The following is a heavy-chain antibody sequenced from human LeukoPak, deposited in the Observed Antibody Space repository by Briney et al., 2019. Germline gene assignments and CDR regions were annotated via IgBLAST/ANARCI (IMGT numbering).Heavy chain of an antibody. D-gene: IGHD3-3*01. J-gene: IGHJ4*02. CDR1: GGSISSSDYY. CDR3: ARHGSSGVVITNFDY. Sequence: SETLSLTCSVSGGSISSSDYYWGWIRQPPGKGLEWIGTMFYSGITYYSPSLKSRVTISVDTSKNQFSLKLSSVTAADTAVCFCARHGSSGVVITNFDYWGQGTLVTVSS. V-gene: IGHV4-39*01. CDR2: MFYSGIT.